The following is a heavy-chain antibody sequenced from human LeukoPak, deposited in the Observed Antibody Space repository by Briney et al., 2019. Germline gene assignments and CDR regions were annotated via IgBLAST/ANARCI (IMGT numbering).Heavy chain of an antibody. J-gene: IGHJ6*03. Sequence: SETLSLTCIISGGSISSSAYYWGWIRQPPGKGLEWIGTIYYTGNTYYNPSLQSRVTISVDTSKNQFSLKLNSVTAADTAVYYCARNEKWLRFSYYYYYYMDVWGKGTTVTVSS. CDR2: IYYTGNT. D-gene: IGHD5-12*01. CDR1: GGSISSSAYY. V-gene: IGHV4-39*07. CDR3: ARNEKWLRFSYYYYYYMDV.